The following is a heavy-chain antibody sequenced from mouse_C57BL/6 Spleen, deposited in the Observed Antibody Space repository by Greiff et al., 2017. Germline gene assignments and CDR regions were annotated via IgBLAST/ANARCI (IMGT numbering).Heavy chain of an antibody. CDR1: GYTFTSYW. D-gene: IGHD2-4*01. CDR3: ARDYDGFDY. V-gene: IGHV1-61*01. Sequence: QVQLQQPGAELVRPGSSVKLSCKASGYTFTSYWMDWAKQRPGQGLEWIGNIYPSDSETHYNQKFKDKATLTVDKSSSTAYMQLSSLTSEDSAVYYCARDYDGFDYWGQGTTLTVSS. CDR2: IYPSDSET. J-gene: IGHJ2*01.